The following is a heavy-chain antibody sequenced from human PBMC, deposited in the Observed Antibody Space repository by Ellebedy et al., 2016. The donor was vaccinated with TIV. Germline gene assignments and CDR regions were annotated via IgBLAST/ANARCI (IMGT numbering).Heavy chain of an antibody. V-gene: IGHV4-30-4*01. Sequence: SETLSLTXTVSGGSISSGDYYWSWIRQPPGKGLEWIGYIYYSGSTYYNPSLKSRVTISVDTSKNQFSLKLSSVTAADTAVYYCARDMAYCGGDCYSGAFDIWGQGTMVTVSS. CDR2: IYYSGST. D-gene: IGHD2-21*01. CDR3: ARDMAYCGGDCYSGAFDI. J-gene: IGHJ3*02. CDR1: GGSISSGDYY.